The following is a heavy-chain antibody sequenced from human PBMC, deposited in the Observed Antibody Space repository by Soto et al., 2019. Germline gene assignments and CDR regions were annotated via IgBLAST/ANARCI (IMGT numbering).Heavy chain of an antibody. D-gene: IGHD4-17*01. Sequence: QVQLQESGPGLLKPSETLSLPCSVSGDSMTGANWGWFRQSPEKGLEWIGYIDYSGSTNYNPSLRSRFTITIDTSSNQFSLNLASVTAADAAVYYCTRARYGDHFDSWGQGTLVTVSS. V-gene: IGHV4-59*01. CDR3: TRARYGDHFDS. CDR1: GDSMTGAN. CDR2: IDYSGST. J-gene: IGHJ4*02.